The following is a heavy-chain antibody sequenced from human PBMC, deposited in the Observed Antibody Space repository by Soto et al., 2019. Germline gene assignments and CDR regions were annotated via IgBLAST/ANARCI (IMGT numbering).Heavy chain of an antibody. CDR2: INNSGST. Sequence: QVQLQESGPGLVKPSQTLSLTCTVSGGSISSGGYYWSWIRQYPGKGLEWIGYINNSGSTYSNPSLKGRVTISVDTSKNQFALRLSSVTAADTAVYYCARGYYYGMDVWGQGTTVTVSS. V-gene: IGHV4-31*03. J-gene: IGHJ6*02. CDR1: GGSISSGGYY. CDR3: ARGYYYGMDV.